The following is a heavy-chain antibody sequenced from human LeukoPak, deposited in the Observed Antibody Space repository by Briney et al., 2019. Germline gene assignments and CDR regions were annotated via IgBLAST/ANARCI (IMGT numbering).Heavy chain of an antibody. CDR3: ARAPITSPFYFDY. V-gene: IGHV3-20*04. Sequence: PAASLILSCTASGFAFNEHGMSWVRQVPGKGLEWVSGINWSGGSTGYADPLRGRFTISRDNAKNSLYLQMDSLRAEDTALYYCARAPITSPFYFDYWGQGTLVTVSS. CDR2: INWSGGST. J-gene: IGHJ4*02. CDR1: GFAFNEHG. D-gene: IGHD2-2*01.